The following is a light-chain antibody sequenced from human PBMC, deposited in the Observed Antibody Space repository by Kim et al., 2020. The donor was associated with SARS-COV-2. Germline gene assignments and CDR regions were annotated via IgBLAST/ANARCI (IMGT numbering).Light chain of an antibody. J-gene: IGLJ3*02. CDR3: QSYDSSLSGWV. CDR1: SSNTGAGYH. CDR2: GNS. V-gene: IGLV1-40*01. Sequence: RVTISCTGGSSNTGAGYHLNGSKQLPGTAPKRLAYGNSNRPSGVPDRFSGSKSGTSASLAITGLQAEDEADYYCQSYDSSLSGWVFGGGTQLTVL.